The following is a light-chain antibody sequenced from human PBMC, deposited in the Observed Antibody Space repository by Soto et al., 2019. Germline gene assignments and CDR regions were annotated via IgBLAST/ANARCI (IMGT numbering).Light chain of an antibody. Sequence: QSALTQPASVSGSPGQSITISCTGTSSDVGGYNYVSWYQQHPGKAPKLMIYDVSNRPSGVSNRFSGSKSSNMASLTISGLQAEDEADYYCSSYTSSSTRVFGGGTKVTVL. J-gene: IGLJ3*02. CDR2: DVS. CDR1: SSDVGGYNY. CDR3: SSYTSSSTRV. V-gene: IGLV2-14*01.